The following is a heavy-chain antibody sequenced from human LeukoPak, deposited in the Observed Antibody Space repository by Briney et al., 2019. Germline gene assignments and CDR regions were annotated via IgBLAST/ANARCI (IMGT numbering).Heavy chain of an antibody. Sequence: SETLSLTCTVSSGPISGHYWSWIRQSPGRGLEWIGNIYTSGITKYNPSLSRRVTISIDTSKNQFSLKVTSMTAADTAVYYCARQAQDGTDNYFDPWGQGTLVTVSS. CDR2: IYTSGIT. V-gene: IGHV4-4*09. CDR1: SGPISGHY. J-gene: IGHJ5*02. D-gene: IGHD1-14*01. CDR3: ARQAQDGTDNYFDP.